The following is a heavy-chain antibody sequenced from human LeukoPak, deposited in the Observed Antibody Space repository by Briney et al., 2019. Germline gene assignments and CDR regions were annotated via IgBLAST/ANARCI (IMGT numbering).Heavy chain of an antibody. CDR1: GFTFSSYW. Sequence: GGSLRLSCAASGFTFSSYWMSWVRQAPGKGLEWVANIKEDGSEKNYVDSMKGRFTISRDNAKNSLYLQMNSLRAEDTAVYYCARSLRVRGVPDYMDVWGKGTTVTISS. J-gene: IGHJ6*03. V-gene: IGHV3-7*03. CDR3: ARSLRVRGVPDYMDV. D-gene: IGHD3-10*01. CDR2: IKEDGSEK.